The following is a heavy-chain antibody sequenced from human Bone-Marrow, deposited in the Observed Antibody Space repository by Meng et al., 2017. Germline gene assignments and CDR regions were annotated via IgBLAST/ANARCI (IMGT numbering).Heavy chain of an antibody. CDR3: ARGPTTMAHDFDY. J-gene: IGHJ4*02. CDR1: AGSFVDYY. CDR2: INHSGGT. V-gene: IGHV4-34*01. Sequence: QVRLQQWGAGPLMASETLSLTCVVSAGSFVDYYWSWIRQPPGKGREWIGEINHSGGTNYNPSLESRATISVDTSQNNLSLKLSSVTAADSAVYYCARGPTTMAHDFDYWGQGTLVTVSS. D-gene: IGHD4-11*01.